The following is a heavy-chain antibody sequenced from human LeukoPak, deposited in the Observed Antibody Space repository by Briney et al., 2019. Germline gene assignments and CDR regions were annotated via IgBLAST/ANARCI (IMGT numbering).Heavy chain of an antibody. V-gene: IGHV5-51*01. CDR3: ARTKITMVRGVRFDGWFDP. J-gene: IGHJ5*02. D-gene: IGHD3-10*01. Sequence: GESLKISCKGSGYSFTSYWIGWVRQMPGKGLEWMGIIYPGDSDTRYSPSFQGQVTISADKSISTAYLQWSSLKASDTAMYYCARTKITMVRGVRFDGWFDPWGQGTLVTVSS. CDR2: IYPGDSDT. CDR1: GYSFTSYW.